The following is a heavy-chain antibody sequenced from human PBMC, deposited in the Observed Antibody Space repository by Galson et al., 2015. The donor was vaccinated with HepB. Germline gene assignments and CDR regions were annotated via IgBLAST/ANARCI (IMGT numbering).Heavy chain of an antibody. Sequence: SLRLSCAASGFTFSSFAMSWVRQPPGKGLEWVSSISKSATVTYYVDSVKGRFTISRDDSKSTLCLQMNGLRAEDTAIYYCATGFKLAGAAWGQGTLVTVSS. CDR1: GFTFSSFA. CDR2: ISKSATVT. V-gene: IGHV3-23*01. CDR3: ATGFKLAGAA. J-gene: IGHJ5*02. D-gene: IGHD6-19*01.